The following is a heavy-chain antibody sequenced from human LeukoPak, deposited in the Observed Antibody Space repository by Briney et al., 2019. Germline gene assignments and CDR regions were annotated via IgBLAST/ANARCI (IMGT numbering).Heavy chain of an antibody. D-gene: IGHD3-22*01. V-gene: IGHV3-30-3*01. J-gene: IGHJ4*02. Sequence: GGSLRLSCAASGFTFSYYTMHWVRQAPGKALEWVAVISYDGSNKYYADSVKGRFTISRDNSKNTLYLQMNSLRAEDTAVYYCARVLNYYDSSGYYFSYWGQGTLVTVSS. CDR3: ARVLNYYDSSGYYFSY. CDR2: ISYDGSNK. CDR1: GFTFSYYT.